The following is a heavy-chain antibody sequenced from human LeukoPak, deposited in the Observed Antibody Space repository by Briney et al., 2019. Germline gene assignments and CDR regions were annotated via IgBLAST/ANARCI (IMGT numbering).Heavy chain of an antibody. CDR1: GFTFSSYA. J-gene: IGHJ4*02. D-gene: IGHD1/OR15-1a*01. CDR3: TLTTFGVVYYFDY. V-gene: IGHV3-30*04. CDR2: ISYDGINQ. Sequence: PGRSLRLSCATSGFTFSSYAMHWVRQAPGKGLEWVALISYDGINQYYADSVKGRFIISRDNSKNTPYLQLNSLRLEDTAVYYCTLTTFGVVYYFDYWGQGTLVTVSS.